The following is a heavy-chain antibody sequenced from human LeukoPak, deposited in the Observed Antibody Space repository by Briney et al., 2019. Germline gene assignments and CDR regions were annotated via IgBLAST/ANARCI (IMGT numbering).Heavy chain of an antibody. J-gene: IGHJ4*02. V-gene: IGHV3-49*04. Sequence: GGSLRPSCTASGFTFGDYAMSWVRQAPGKGLEWVGYIRSRAYGGAAEYAASVKGRFTITRDDSKSIAYLQMSNLNTEDTAVYYCAASSGFDYWGQGTLVTASS. D-gene: IGHD6-25*01. CDR3: AASSGFDY. CDR1: GFTFGDYA. CDR2: IRSRAYGGAA.